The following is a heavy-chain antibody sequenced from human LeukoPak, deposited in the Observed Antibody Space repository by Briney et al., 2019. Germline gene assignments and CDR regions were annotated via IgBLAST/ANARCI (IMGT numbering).Heavy chain of an antibody. CDR3: AREFALYKYYYYYMDV. J-gene: IGHJ6*03. CDR1: GFTFSSYW. Sequence: QPGGSLRLSCAASGFTFSSYWMHWVRQAPGKGLVWVSRINSDGSSTSYADSVKGRFTISRDNAKNTLYLQMNSLRAEDTAVYYCAREFALYKYYYYYMDVWGKGTTVTVSS. CDR2: INSDGSST. V-gene: IGHV3-74*01. D-gene: IGHD1-1*01.